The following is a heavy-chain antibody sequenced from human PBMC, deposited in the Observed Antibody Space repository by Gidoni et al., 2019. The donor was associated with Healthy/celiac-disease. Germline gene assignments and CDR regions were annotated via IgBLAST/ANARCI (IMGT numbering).Heavy chain of an antibody. CDR1: GFTFLSYG. J-gene: IGHJ4*02. CDR2: IWYDGSNK. CDR3: ARDGVFFGTMIVVPYYFDY. D-gene: IGHD3-22*01. Sequence: QVQLVESGGGVVQPGSSLRLTCAASGFTFLSYGMHWVRQAPGKGLEWVAVIWYDGSNKYYADSVKGRFTISRDNSKNTLYLQMNSLRAEDTAVYYCARDGVFFGTMIVVPYYFDYWGQGTLVTVSS. V-gene: IGHV3-33*01.